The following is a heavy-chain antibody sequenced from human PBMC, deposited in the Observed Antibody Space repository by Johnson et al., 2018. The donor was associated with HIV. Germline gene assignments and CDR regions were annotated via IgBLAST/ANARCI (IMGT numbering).Heavy chain of an antibody. V-gene: IGHV3-30*04. J-gene: IGHJ3*02. Sequence: QVQLVESGGGVVQPGRSLRLSCVASGFRFSSYAVHWVRQAPGKGLEWVAVISYDGSNKYYADSVKGRFTISRDNSKNTMYLQMNSLRAEDTAVYYCAKAPLSGYEDAFDIWGQGTMVTVSS. D-gene: IGHD3-22*01. CDR3: AKAPLSGYEDAFDI. CDR2: ISYDGSNK. CDR1: GFRFSSYA.